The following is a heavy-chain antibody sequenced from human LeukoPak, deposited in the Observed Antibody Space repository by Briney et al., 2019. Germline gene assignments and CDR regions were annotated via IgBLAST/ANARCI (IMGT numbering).Heavy chain of an antibody. J-gene: IGHJ4*02. CDR2: FDPEDGET. Sequence: ASVKVSSKVSGYTLTELSMHWVRQAPGKGLEWVGGFDPEDGETIYAQKFQGRVTMTEDTSTDTAYMELSSLRSEDTAVYYCATVAVVPAAFDYWGQGTLVTVSS. V-gene: IGHV1-24*01. D-gene: IGHD2-2*01. CDR1: GYTLTELS. CDR3: ATVAVVPAAFDY.